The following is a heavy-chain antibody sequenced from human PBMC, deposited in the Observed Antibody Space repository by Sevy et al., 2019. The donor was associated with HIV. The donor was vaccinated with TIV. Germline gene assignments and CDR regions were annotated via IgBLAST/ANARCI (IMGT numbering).Heavy chain of an antibody. J-gene: IGHJ6*02. CDR3: TRAMYYYDSGSYYGMDV. CDR1: GINFGDYI. V-gene: IGHV3-49*03. CDR2: IRNKTYGVTR. Sequence: GGSLRLSCRGSGINFGDYIMSWFRQAPGKWLDWVGFIRNKTYGVTREYAASVKDRVTISRDDSKGIAYLQMNSLKTEDTARYYCTRAMYYYDSGSYYGMDVWGQGITVTVSS. D-gene: IGHD3-10*01.